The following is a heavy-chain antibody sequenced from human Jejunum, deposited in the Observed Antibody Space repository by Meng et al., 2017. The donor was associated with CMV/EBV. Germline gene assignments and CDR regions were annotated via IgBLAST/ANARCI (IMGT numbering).Heavy chain of an antibody. CDR2: IQKDGSWP. D-gene: IGHD6-19*01. CDR1: GFIFSNHV. Sequence: QVQLVEAXXXXXQXXGXXRLSCAASGFIFSNHVMHWVRQAPGKGLEWVAVIQKDGSWPYYADSAKGRFTISRDNSRNTLYLQMNSLRPEDTAVFYCAKALHGGWGPLDPWGQGTLVTVSS. CDR3: AKALHGGWGPLDP. J-gene: IGHJ5*02. V-gene: IGHV3-30*02.